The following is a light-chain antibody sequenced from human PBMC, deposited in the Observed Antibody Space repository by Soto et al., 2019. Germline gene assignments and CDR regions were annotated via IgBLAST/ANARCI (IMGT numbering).Light chain of an antibody. Sequence: DIQMTQSPSAMSASLGDRVTITWLASQGISNSLAWFQQRPGKVPKRLIYGASTLQSGAPSRFSGSASGAAFTLTISSLQPEDFATYYCLQYNSYPFTFGGGTKVDIK. CDR1: QGISNS. J-gene: IGKJ4*01. CDR2: GAS. CDR3: LQYNSYPFT. V-gene: IGKV1-17*03.